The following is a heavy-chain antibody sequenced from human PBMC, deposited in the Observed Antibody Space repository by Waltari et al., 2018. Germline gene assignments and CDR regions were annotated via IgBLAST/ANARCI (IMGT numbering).Heavy chain of an antibody. CDR1: GGTFSSYA. Sequence: QVQLVQSGAEVKKPGSSVKVSCKASGGTFSSYAISWVRQAPGQGLEWMGGIIPSLGIANYAQKFQGRVTITADESTSTAYMELSSLRSEDTAVYYCASLPDYYGSGSYVGYWGQGTLVTVSS. CDR2: IIPSLGIA. CDR3: ASLPDYYGSGSYVGY. D-gene: IGHD3-10*01. J-gene: IGHJ4*02. V-gene: IGHV1-69*04.